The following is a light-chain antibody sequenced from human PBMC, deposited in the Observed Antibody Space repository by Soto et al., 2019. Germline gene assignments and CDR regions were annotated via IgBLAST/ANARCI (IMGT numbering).Light chain of an antibody. CDR3: SSYTRSNTYV. CDR2: EVS. Sequence: QSALTQPASVSGSPGQSITISCTGTSSDVGGYNYVSWYQQHPGKAPKLMIYEVSNRPSGVSNRFSGSKSGNTASLTISGLQAEDEADYYCSSYTRSNTYVFGPGTKLTVL. CDR1: SSDVGGYNY. V-gene: IGLV2-14*01. J-gene: IGLJ1*01.